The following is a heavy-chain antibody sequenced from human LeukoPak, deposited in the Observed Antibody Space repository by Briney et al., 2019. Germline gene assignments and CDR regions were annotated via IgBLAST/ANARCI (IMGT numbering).Heavy chain of an antibody. CDR2: IYPGDSDT. Sequence: GASLKISCKGSGSRFTSYWISWVRQMPGKGLEWRGIIYPGDSDTRYSPSFQGQVTISADKSISTAYLQWSSLKASDTAMYYCARSLLAGKSAFDYWGQGTLVTVSS. CDR3: ARSLLAGKSAFDY. V-gene: IGHV5-51*01. J-gene: IGHJ4*02. CDR1: GSRFTSYW. D-gene: IGHD6-13*01.